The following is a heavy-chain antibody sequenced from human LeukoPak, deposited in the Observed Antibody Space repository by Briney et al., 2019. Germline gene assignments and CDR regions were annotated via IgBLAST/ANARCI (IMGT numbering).Heavy chain of an antibody. D-gene: IGHD3-10*01. CDR2: IKQDGSEM. CDR1: GFTFSRYW. CDR3: ARSGLLWFGEIDY. J-gene: IGHJ4*02. V-gene: IGHV3-7*03. Sequence: GGSLRLSCAASGFTFSRYWMSWVRQAPGKGLEWVANIKQDGSEMDYVDSARGRFTISRDNAKNSLFLQMNSLRADDSAVYYCARSGLLWFGEIDYWGRGILVTVSS.